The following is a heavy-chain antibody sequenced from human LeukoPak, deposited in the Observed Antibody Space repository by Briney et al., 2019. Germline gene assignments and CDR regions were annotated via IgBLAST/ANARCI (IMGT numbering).Heavy chain of an antibody. Sequence: PSETLSLTCTVSGGSISSSSYYWGWIRQPPGKGLEWIGSIYYSGSTYYNPSLKSRVTISVDTSKNQFSLELSSVTAADTAVYYCARVGGMVRGVILGFDYWGQGTLVTVSS. CDR2: IYYSGST. CDR3: ARVGGMVRGVILGFDY. D-gene: IGHD3-10*01. V-gene: IGHV4-39*07. CDR1: GGSISSSSYY. J-gene: IGHJ4*02.